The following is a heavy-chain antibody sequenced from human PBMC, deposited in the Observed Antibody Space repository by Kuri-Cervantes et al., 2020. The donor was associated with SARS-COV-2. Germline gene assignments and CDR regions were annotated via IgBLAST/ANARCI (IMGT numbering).Heavy chain of an antibody. J-gene: IGHJ3*02. CDR3: ARIPAVVNAFDI. CDR1: GFPLNTSGMG. CDR2: IDWDDDK. Sequence: SGPTLVKPTQTLTLTCTFSGFPLNTSGMGVGWIRQPPGKALEWLARIDWDDDKYYSTSLKTRLTISKDTSKNQVVLTMTNMDPVDTATYYCARIPAVVNAFDIWGQGTMVTVSS. D-gene: IGHD2-21*01. V-gene: IGHV2-70*11.